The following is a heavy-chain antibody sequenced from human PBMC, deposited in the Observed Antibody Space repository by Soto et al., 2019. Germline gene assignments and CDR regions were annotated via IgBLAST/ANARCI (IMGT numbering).Heavy chain of an antibody. V-gene: IGHV3-23*01. CDR3: ARNSGYDYYDSTGIEN. CDR1: GFSFSNYA. Sequence: PGGSLRLSGAACGFSFSNYAITWARRAPWKGLEWVSAIGGSGITYYADSVKGRITISRDNSRNTVYLQMNSLRAEDTAVYFCARNSGYDYYDSTGIENWGQRTQVALCS. D-gene: IGHD3-22*01. CDR2: IGGSGIT. J-gene: IGHJ4*02.